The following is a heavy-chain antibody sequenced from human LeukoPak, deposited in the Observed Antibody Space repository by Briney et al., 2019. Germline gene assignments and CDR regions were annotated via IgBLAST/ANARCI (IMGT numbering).Heavy chain of an antibody. Sequence: SETLSLTCTVSGGSSSSYYWSWIRQPPGKGLEWIGYIYYSGSTNYNPSLKSRVTISVDTSKNQFSLKLSSVTAADTAVYYCARHVWEAVADYDYWGQGTLVTVSS. J-gene: IGHJ4*02. CDR2: IYYSGST. CDR1: GGSSSSYY. CDR3: ARHVWEAVADYDY. V-gene: IGHV4-59*08. D-gene: IGHD6-19*01.